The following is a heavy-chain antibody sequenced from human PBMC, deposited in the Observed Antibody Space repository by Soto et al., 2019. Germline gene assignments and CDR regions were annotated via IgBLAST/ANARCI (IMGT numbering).Heavy chain of an antibody. D-gene: IGHD1-26*01. CDR1: GFTFSSYA. V-gene: IGHV3-23*01. CDR3: AKYPPGRPYGY. J-gene: IGHJ4*02. CDR2: TSGSGGST. Sequence: GGSLRLSCAASGFTFSSYAMSWVRQAPGKGLEWVSATSGSGGSTYYADSVTGRFTISRDNSKNTLYLQMNSLRAEDTAVYYGAKYPPGRPYGYWGQGTLVTVSS.